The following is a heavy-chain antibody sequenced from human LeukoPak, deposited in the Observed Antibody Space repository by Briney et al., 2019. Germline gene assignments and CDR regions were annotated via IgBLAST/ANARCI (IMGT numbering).Heavy chain of an antibody. CDR2: IYHSGST. Sequence: SETLSLTCTVSGGSISSGGYYWSWIRQPPGKGLEWIGYIYHSGSTYYNPSLKSRVTISVDRSKNQFSLKLSSVTAADTAVYYCATGRFGESQNDYWGQGTLVIVSS. J-gene: IGHJ4*02. V-gene: IGHV4-30-2*01. D-gene: IGHD3-10*01. CDR1: GGSISSGGYY. CDR3: ATGRFGESQNDY.